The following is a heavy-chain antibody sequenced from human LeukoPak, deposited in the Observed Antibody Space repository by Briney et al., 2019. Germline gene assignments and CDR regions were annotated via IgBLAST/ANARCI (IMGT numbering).Heavy chain of an antibody. D-gene: IGHD2-21*02. J-gene: IGHJ2*01. CDR1: GGSISTYY. CDR3: ARKGVVTASNWYFDL. CDR2: IYCSGST. Sequence: PSETLSLTCTVSGGSISTYYGNWIRQAPGKGLEWIGYIYCSGSTNYNPSLKSRVTISVDTSKNQFSLRLSSVTAADTAVYYCARKGVVTASNWYFDLWGRGTLVTVSS. V-gene: IGHV4-59*08.